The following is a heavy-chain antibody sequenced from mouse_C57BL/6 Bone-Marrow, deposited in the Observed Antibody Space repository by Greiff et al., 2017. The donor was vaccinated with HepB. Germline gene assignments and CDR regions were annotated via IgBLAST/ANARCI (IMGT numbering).Heavy chain of an antibody. CDR3: AREPNYYGSSSHWYFDV. CDR1: GFTFSDFY. J-gene: IGHJ1*03. CDR2: SRNKANDYTT. Sequence: EVKLVESGGGLVQSGRSLRLSCATSGFTFSDFYMEWVRQAPGKGLEWIAASRNKANDYTTEYSASVKGRFIVSRDTSQSILYLQMNALRAEDTAIYYCAREPNYYGSSSHWYFDVWGTGTTVTVSS. V-gene: IGHV7-1*01. D-gene: IGHD1-1*01.